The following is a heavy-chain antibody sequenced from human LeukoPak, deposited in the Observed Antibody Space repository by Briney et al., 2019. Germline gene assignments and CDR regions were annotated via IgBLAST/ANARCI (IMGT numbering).Heavy chain of an antibody. CDR2: ISGSGGST. J-gene: IGHJ6*02. CDR1: GFTFSSYA. CDR3: AKDDTRGDYYYYGMDV. V-gene: IGHV3-23*01. Sequence: PGGSLRLSCAASGFTFSSYAMSWVRQAPGKGLEWVSAISGSGGSTYYADSVKSRFTISRDNSKNTLYLQMNSLRAEDTAVYYCAKDDTRGDYYYYGMDVWGQGTTVTVSS.